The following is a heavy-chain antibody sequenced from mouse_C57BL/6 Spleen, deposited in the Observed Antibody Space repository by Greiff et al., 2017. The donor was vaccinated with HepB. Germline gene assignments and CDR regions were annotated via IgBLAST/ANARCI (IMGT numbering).Heavy chain of an antibody. CDR1: GYTFTSYW. CDR3: AVYYYGSRLYFDY. V-gene: IGHV1-72*01. Sequence: QVQLQQPGAELVKPGASVKLSCKASGYTFTSYWMHWVKQRPGRGLEWIGRIDPNSGGTKYNEKFKSKATLTVDKPSRTAYMTLSSLTSEDSAVYYCAVYYYGSRLYFDYWGQGTTLTVSS. CDR2: IDPNSGGT. J-gene: IGHJ2*01. D-gene: IGHD1-1*01.